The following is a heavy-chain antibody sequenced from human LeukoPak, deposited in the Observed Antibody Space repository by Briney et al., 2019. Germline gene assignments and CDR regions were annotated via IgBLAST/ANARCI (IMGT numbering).Heavy chain of an antibody. CDR1: GGSISSGGYY. V-gene: IGHV4-31*03. Sequence: SQTLSLTCTVSGGSISSGGYYWSWIRQHPGKGLEWIGYIYYSGSTYHNPSLKSRVTISVNTSKNQFSLKLSSVTAADTAVYYCARAALSLVWFDPWGQGTLVTVSS. J-gene: IGHJ5*02. CDR2: IYYSGST. CDR3: ARAALSLVWFDP. D-gene: IGHD2/OR15-2a*01.